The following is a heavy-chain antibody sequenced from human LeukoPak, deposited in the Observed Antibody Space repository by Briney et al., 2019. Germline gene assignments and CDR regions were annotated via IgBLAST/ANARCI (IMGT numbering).Heavy chain of an antibody. D-gene: IGHD6-13*01. Sequence: SETLSPTCAVYGGSFNGYYWSWIRQPPGKGLEWIGEINHSGSTNYNPSLKSRVTISVDTSKNQFSLKLSSVTAADTAVYYCARGYSSSWLYYYGMDVWGQGTTVTVSS. CDR1: GGSFNGYY. CDR3: ARGYSSSWLYYYGMDV. J-gene: IGHJ6*02. CDR2: INHSGST. V-gene: IGHV4-34*01.